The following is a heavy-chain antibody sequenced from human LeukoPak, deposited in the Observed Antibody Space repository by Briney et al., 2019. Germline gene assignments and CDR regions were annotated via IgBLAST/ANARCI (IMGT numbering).Heavy chain of an antibody. V-gene: IGHV3-23*01. CDR2: IGKSDDGT. CDR3: AKARSEVQAYFHGMDV. D-gene: IGHD1-1*01. J-gene: IGHJ6*02. Sequence: GGSLRLSCAASGFTFSNYAMSWVRQAPGKGLEWVSGIGKSDDGTHYADSVKGRFTISRDNSKNTLYLQMNGLRAEDTAVYYCAKARSEVQAYFHGMDVWGQGTTVIVSS. CDR1: GFTFSNYA.